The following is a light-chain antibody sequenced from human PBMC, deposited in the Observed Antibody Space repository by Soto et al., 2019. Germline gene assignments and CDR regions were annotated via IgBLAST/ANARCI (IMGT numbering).Light chain of an antibody. CDR2: ASS. J-gene: IGKJ3*01. CDR3: LQHNSLPFT. V-gene: IGKV1-17*02. CDR1: QDIGDD. Sequence: DIQMTQSPSSLSASVGDRVTITCRASQDIGDDLDWFQQKPGKAPKRLIYASSVLQSGATARFSGSGSGTEFAPAISNLYPEDFATYYCLQHNSLPFTFGPGTKVDVK.